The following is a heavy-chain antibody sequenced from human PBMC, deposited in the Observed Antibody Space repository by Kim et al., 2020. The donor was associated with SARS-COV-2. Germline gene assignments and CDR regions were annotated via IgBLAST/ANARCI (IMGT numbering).Heavy chain of an antibody. Sequence: GGSLRLSCAASGFTFSSYGMHWVRQAPGKGLEWVAVISYDGSNKYYADSVKGRFTISRDNSKNTLYLQMNSLRAEDTAVYYCAKGGSFTISYYMYVWGKGTTVTASS. V-gene: IGHV3-30*18. CDR2: ISYDGSNK. D-gene: IGHD3-16*01. CDR1: GFTFSSYG. CDR3: AKGGSFTISYYMYV. J-gene: IGHJ6*03.